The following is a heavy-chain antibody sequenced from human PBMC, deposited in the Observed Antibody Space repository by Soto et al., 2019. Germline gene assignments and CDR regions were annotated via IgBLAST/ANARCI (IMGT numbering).Heavy chain of an antibody. D-gene: IGHD6-19*01. Sequence: GGSLRLSCAASGFTFSNYGMHWVRQDPGKGLVWVSSIKTDGTATQYADSVKGRFSVSRDNAKNTLYLQMNSLRDEDTAVYYCAREISVAGGHFDYWGQGTLVTVSS. CDR2: IKTDGTAT. J-gene: IGHJ4*02. CDR1: GFTFSNYG. V-gene: IGHV3-74*03. CDR3: AREISVAGGHFDY.